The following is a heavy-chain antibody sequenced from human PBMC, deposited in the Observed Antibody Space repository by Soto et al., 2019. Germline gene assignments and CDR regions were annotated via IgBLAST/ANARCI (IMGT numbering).Heavy chain of an antibody. CDR3: ARDVTMVRGVIPNWFDP. J-gene: IGHJ5*02. D-gene: IGHD3-10*01. V-gene: IGHV4-30-4*02. CDR1: GGSISSGDYY. CDR2: IYYSGST. Sequence: SETLSLTCTVSGGSISSGDYYWSWIRQPPGKGLEWIGYIYYSGSTYYNPSLKSRVTISVDTSKNQFSLKLSSLRSEDTAVYYCARDVTMVRGVIPNWFDPWGQGTLVTVSS.